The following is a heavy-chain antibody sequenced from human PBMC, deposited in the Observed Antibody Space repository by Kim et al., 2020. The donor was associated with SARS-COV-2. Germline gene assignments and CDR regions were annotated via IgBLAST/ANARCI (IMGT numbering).Heavy chain of an antibody. CDR2: IIPIFGTA. Sequence: SVKVSCKASGGTFSSYAISWVRQAPGQGLEWMGGIIPIFGTANYAQKFQGRVTITADESTSTAYMELSSLRSEDTAVYYCARGLAKTYYYYYGMDVWGQGTTVTVSS. J-gene: IGHJ6*02. V-gene: IGHV1-69*13. D-gene: IGHD3-16*01. CDR3: ARGLAKTYYYYYGMDV. CDR1: GGTFSSYA.